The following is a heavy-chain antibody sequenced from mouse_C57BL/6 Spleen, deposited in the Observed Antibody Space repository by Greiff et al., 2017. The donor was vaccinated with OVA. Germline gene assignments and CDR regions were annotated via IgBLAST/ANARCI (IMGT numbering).Heavy chain of an antibody. J-gene: IGHJ1*03. Sequence: EVQLVESGGGLVQPKGSLKLSCAASGFSFNTYAMNWVRQAPGQGLEWVARIRSKSNNYATYYDVSVKDRFTISRDDSESMLYLQMNNLKTEDTAMYYCVRQGITTAGGYFDVWGTGTTVTFSS. V-gene: IGHV10-1*01. CDR2: IRSKSNNYAT. CDR1: GFSFNTYA. D-gene: IGHD1-1*01. CDR3: VRQGITTAGGYFDV.